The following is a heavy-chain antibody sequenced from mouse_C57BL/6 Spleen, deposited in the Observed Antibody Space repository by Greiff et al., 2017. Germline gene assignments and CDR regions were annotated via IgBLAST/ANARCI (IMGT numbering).Heavy chain of an antibody. CDR2: IWRGGST. J-gene: IGHJ1*03. Sequence: QVQLQQSGPGLVQPSQSLSITCTVSGFSLTSYGVHWVRQSPGKGLEWLGVIWRGGSTDYNAAFMSRLSTTKDNSKSQVFFKMNSLQADDTAIYYCAKNNYGSSLYWYFDVWGTGTTVTVSS. V-gene: IGHV2-5*01. D-gene: IGHD1-1*01. CDR3: AKNNYGSSLYWYFDV. CDR1: GFSLTSYG.